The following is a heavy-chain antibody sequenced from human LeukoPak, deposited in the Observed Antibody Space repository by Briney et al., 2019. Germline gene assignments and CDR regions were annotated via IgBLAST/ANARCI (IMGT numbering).Heavy chain of an antibody. V-gene: IGHV1-69*04. Sequence: SVKVSCKASGGTFSSYAINWVRQAPGQGLEWMGRIIPILGIVNYAQRFQGSVTITADKATSTAYMELSSLRSEDTAVFYCARETLGAVGGPHFDYWGQGTLVTVSS. CDR3: ARETLGAVGGPHFDY. J-gene: IGHJ4*02. D-gene: IGHD3-16*01. CDR2: IIPILGIV. CDR1: GGTFSSYA.